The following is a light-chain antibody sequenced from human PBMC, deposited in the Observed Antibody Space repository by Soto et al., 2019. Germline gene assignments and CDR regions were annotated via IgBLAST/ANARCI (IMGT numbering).Light chain of an antibody. V-gene: IGKV3-15*01. CDR3: QPYNNWPLT. J-gene: IGKJ4*01. CDR1: QGIGDT. Sequence: EVVMRQSPATRSVSPGEGATLSCRASQGIGDTLAWYQHKPGQTPRLLIYDTSTRATGVPTRFSGSRSGAVFTLTINSLQSEDFAVYYCQPYNNWPLTFGGGTKVEIK. CDR2: DTS.